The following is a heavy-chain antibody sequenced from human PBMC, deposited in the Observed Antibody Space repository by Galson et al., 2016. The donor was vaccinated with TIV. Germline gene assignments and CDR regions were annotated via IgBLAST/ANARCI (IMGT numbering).Heavy chain of an antibody. CDR1: GFSLSTSGVG. CDR3: AHNLRGPGRAWPLQY. Sequence: PALVKPTQTLTLTCTFSGFSLSTSGVGVGWIRQPPGKALEWLASIYWDEDRRFSPSLKDRLIITKDTSRNQVVLTMTSMGPTDTATYYCAHNLRGPGRAWPLQYWGQGILVSVSS. CDR2: IYWDEDR. J-gene: IGHJ4*02. V-gene: IGHV2-5*02.